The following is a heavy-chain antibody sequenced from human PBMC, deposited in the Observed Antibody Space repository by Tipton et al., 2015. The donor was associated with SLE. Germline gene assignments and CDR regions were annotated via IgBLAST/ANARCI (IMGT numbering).Heavy chain of an antibody. CDR2: IYYSGST. CDR3: ARVVRLLGAAGHFDN. D-gene: IGHD6-13*01. Sequence: TLSLTCTVSRASINSDDFSWNWIRQTPGKGLEWIGYIYYSGSTYYNPSLKSRVTISVDTSKNQFSLKLSSVTAADTAVYYCARVVRLLGAAGHFDNWGQGTLVTVSS. V-gene: IGHV4-30-4*01. J-gene: IGHJ4*02. CDR1: RASINSDDFS.